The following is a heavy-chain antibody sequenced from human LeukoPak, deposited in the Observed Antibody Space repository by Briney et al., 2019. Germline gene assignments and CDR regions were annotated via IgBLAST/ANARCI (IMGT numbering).Heavy chain of an antibody. J-gene: IGHJ6*02. CDR2: INHSGST. CDR3: ARQGMAVAGTVYYGMDV. D-gene: IGHD6-19*01. CDR1: GGSFSGYY. V-gene: IGHV4-34*01. Sequence: SETLSLTCAVYGGSFSGYYWSWIRQPPGKGLEWIGEINHSGSTNYNPSLKSRVTISVDTSKNQFSLKLSSVTAADTAVYYCARQGMAVAGTVYYGMDVWGQGTTVTVSS.